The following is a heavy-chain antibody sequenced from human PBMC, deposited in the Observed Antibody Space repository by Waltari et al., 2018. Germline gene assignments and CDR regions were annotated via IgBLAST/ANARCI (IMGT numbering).Heavy chain of an antibody. CDR3: ASDRGRGLYLDS. CDR1: GDSISNNFF. V-gene: IGHV4-4*02. Sequence: QVQLQESGPGLVKPSGTLSLTCTVSGDSISNNFFWSWVRQSPGKGLEWFGKVHQSGRSNYNPSLESRVTVSMDTSKNQFSLKMTSVTAADTAIYYCASDRGRGLYLDSWGQGTLVTVSP. CDR2: VHQSGRS. D-gene: IGHD2-15*01. J-gene: IGHJ4*02.